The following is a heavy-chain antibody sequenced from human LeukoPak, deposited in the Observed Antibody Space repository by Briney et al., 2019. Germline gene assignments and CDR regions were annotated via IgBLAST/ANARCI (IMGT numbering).Heavy chain of an antibody. V-gene: IGHV3-30-3*01. CDR2: ISYDGSNR. CDR3: ARDLDY. J-gene: IGHJ4*02. CDR1: GFTFSGYA. Sequence: GGSLRLSCAASGFTFSGYAMHWVRQAPGKGLEWVAVISYDGSNRYYADSVKGRFTISRDNSKNTLYLQMNSLRAEDTAVYYCARDLDYWGQGTLVTVSS.